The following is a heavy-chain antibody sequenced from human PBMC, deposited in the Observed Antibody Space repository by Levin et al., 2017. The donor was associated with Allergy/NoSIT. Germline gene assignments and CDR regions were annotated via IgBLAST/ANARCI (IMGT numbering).Heavy chain of an antibody. D-gene: IGHD3-3*01. CDR2: IGSSSSSI. CDR3: ARGGLRIFEVVPL. J-gene: IGHJ4*02. CDR1: GFTFNTYS. V-gene: IGHV3-48*01. Sequence: GGSLRLSCAASGFTFNTYSMSWVRQAPGRRLEWVSYIGSSSSSIYYADSVKGRFTISRDNAKNSLSLQMNSLRAEDTAVYYCARGGLRIFEVVPLWGQGTLVTVSS.